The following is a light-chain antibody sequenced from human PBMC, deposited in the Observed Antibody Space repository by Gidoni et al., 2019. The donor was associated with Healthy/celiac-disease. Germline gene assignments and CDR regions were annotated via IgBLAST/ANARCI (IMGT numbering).Light chain of an antibody. V-gene: IGLV6-57*01. CDR2: EDN. CDR3: QSYDSSNHDWV. Sequence: NFMLTQPHSVSESPGKTVTISCTRSSGSIASNNVQWYQQRPGSSPTTVIYEDNQRPSGVPVRFSGSIDSSSNPASLTISGLKTEDEADYYCQSYDSSNHDWVFGGGTKLTVL. CDR1: SGSIASNN. J-gene: IGLJ3*02.